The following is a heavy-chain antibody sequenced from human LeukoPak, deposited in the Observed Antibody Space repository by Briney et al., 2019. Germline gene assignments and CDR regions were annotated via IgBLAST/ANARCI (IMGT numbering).Heavy chain of an antibody. Sequence: PSETLSLTCTVSGGSVSSYYWSWIRQPPGKGLEWIGYIYYSGSTNYNPSLESRVTISVDTSKNRFSLSLDSVTAADTAVYYCARGRSGSYHSPFDYWGQGTLVTVSS. J-gene: IGHJ4*02. CDR1: GGSVSSYY. D-gene: IGHD1-26*01. CDR2: IYYSGST. CDR3: ARGRSGSYHSPFDY. V-gene: IGHV4-59*02.